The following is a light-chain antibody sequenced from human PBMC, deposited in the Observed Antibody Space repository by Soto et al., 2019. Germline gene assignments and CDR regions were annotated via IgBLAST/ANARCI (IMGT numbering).Light chain of an antibody. J-gene: IGKJ5*01. CDR1: QSVSSF. V-gene: IGKV3-20*01. CDR2: GAS. CDR3: QQYGSSPIT. Sequence: EIVLTQSPGTLSLSPWERATLSCRASQSVSSFFAWYQQKPGQSPRLLIYGASSRATGIPDRFSGSGSGTDFTLTISRLEPEDFAVYYCQQYGSSPITFGQGTRLEIK.